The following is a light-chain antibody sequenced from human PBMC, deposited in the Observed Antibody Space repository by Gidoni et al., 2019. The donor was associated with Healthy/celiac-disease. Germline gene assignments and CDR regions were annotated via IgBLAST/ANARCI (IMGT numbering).Light chain of an antibody. J-gene: IGLJ3*02. Sequence: QSVLTQPPSASGPPGQRVTISCSGSSSNIGSNTVNWYQQLPGTAPKLLIYSNNQRPSVVPDRFSGSKSGTSASLAISGLQSEDEADYYCAAWDDSLNARVFGGGTKLTVL. CDR2: SNN. V-gene: IGLV1-44*01. CDR3: AAWDDSLNARV. CDR1: SSNIGSNT.